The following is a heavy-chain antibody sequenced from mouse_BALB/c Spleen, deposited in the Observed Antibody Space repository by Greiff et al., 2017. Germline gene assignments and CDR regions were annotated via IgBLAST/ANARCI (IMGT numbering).Heavy chain of an antibody. D-gene: IGHD1-1*01. CDR3: TATVVEGAMDY. Sequence: VQLQQPGAELVRPGASVKLSCKASGYTFTSYWINWVKQRPGQGLEWIGNIYPSDSYTNYNQKFKDKATLTVDKSSSTAYMQLSSPTSEDSAVYYCTATVVEGAMDYWGQGTSVTVSS. V-gene: IGHV1-69*02. CDR1: GYTFTSYW. J-gene: IGHJ4*01. CDR2: IYPSDSYT.